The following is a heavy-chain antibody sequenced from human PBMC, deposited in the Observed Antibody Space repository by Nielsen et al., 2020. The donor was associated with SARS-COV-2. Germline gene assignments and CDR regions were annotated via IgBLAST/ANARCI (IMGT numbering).Heavy chain of an antibody. CDR3: ARTRGYSYGHNYFDT. V-gene: IGHV4-59*01. CDR1: NGSINTYY. CDR2: IHNSGTT. D-gene: IGHD5-18*01. J-gene: IGHJ5*02. Sequence: GSLRLSCTVSNGSINTYYWSWIRQAPGKGLEWFGYIHNSGTTNYNPSLKSRVTISVDTSKNHFSLKVKSVTAADTAVYYCARTRGYSYGHNYFDTWGQGILVTVSS.